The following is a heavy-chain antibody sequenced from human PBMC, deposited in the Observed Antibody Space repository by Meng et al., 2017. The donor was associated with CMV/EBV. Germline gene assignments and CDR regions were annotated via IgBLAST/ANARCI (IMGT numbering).Heavy chain of an antibody. CDR1: GGSISSSSYY. D-gene: IGHD1-26*01. CDR3: ARTNSQWELLRNPTIGAFDI. CDR2: IYYSGST. V-gene: IGHV4-39*07. J-gene: IGHJ3*02. Sequence: SETLSLTCTVSGGSISSSSYYWGWIRQPPGKGLEWIGSIYYSGSTYYNPSLKSRVTISVDTSKNQFSLKLSSVTAADTAVHYCARTNSQWELLRNPTIGAFDIWGQGTMVTVSS.